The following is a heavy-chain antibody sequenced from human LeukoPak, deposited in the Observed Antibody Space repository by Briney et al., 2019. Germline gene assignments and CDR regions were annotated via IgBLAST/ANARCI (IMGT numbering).Heavy chain of an antibody. V-gene: IGHV3-66*01. Sequence: GGSLRLSCAASGFTVSSNYMSWVRQAPGKGLEWVSVIYSGGSTYYADSVKGRFTISRDNSKNTLYLQMNSLRAEDTAVYYCAREQTYYYDTSGEHFDYWGQGTLVTVSS. CDR2: IYSGGST. CDR3: AREQTYYYDTSGEHFDY. CDR1: GFTVSSNY. J-gene: IGHJ4*02. D-gene: IGHD3-22*01.